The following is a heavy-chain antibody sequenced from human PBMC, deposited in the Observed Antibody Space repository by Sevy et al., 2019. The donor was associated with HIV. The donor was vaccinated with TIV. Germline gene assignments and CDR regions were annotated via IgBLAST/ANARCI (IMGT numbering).Heavy chain of an antibody. CDR2: IWYDGSNK. CDR1: GFTFSSYG. V-gene: IGHV3-33*01. CDR3: ARVGMATIILDY. D-gene: IGHD5-12*01. Sequence: GGSLRLSCAASGFTFSSYGMHWVRQAPGKGLEWVAVIWYDGSNKYYADSVKGRFTISRDNSKNTLYLQMNSLRAEVTAVYYCARVGMATIILDYWGQGTLVTVSS. J-gene: IGHJ4*02.